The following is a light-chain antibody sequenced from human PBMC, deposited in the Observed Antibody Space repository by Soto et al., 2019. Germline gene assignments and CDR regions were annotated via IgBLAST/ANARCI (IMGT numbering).Light chain of an antibody. CDR3: CSYAGSSTFVV. Sequence: QSVLTQPASVSGSPGQSITISCTGTSSDVGSYNLVSWYQQHPGKAPKLMIYEGSKRPSGVSNRFSSSKSGNTASLTISGLQAEDEADYYCCSYAGSSTFVVFGGGTKVTVL. V-gene: IGLV2-23*03. CDR2: EGS. CDR1: SSDVGSYNL. J-gene: IGLJ2*01.